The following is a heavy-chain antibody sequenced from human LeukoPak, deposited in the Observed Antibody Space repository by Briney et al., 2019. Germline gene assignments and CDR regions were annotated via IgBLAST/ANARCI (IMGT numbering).Heavy chain of an antibody. D-gene: IGHD3-22*01. V-gene: IGHV3-66*01. CDR2: IYSGGST. J-gene: IGHJ2*01. CDR3: ARDRQLYDSSGYAHWYFDL. Sequence: GGSLRLSCAASGFTVSSNYMSWVRQAPGKGLEWVSVIYSGGSTYYADSVKGRFTISRDNSKNTLYLQMNSLRAEDTAVCYCARDRQLYDSSGYAHWYFDLWGRGTLVTVSS. CDR1: GFTVSSNY.